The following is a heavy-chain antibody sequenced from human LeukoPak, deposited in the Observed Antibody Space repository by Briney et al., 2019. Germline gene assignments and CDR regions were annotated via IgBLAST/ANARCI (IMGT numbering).Heavy chain of an antibody. CDR3: ARGGYGAYVGYNFDY. CDR2: ISSSSSTI. V-gene: IGHV3-48*02. CDR1: GFTFSSYS. Sequence: PGGSLRLSCAASGFTFSSYSMNWVRQAPGKGLEWVSYISSSSSTIYYADSVKGRFTISRDNAKNSLYLQMNSLRDEDTAVYYCARGGYGAYVGYNFDYWGQGTLVTVSS. D-gene: IGHD4-17*01. J-gene: IGHJ4*02.